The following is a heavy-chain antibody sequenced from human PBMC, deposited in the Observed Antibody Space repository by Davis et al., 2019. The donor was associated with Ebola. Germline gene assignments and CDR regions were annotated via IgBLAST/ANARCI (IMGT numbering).Heavy chain of an antibody. CDR3: TRPGYCSSTSCRQDY. CDR1: GFTLSSNY. J-gene: IGHJ4*02. V-gene: IGHV3-73*01. Sequence: PGGSLRLSCAASGFTLSSNYMTWVRQASGKGLEWVGRIRSKANSYATAYAASVKGRFTISRDDSKNTAYLQMNSLKTEDTAVYYCTRPGYCSSTSCRQDYWGQGTLVTVSS. D-gene: IGHD2-2*01. CDR2: IRSKANSYAT.